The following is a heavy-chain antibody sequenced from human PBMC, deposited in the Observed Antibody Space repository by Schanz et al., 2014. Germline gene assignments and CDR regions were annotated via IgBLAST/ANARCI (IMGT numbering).Heavy chain of an antibody. CDR1: GYTFTSYY. V-gene: IGHV1-18*04. Sequence: QVQLVQSAPEVKKPGASVKVSCKASGYTFTSYYMHWVRQAPGQGLEWMGWISAYNGHTTYAQKVHGRVTMTTDTSTSTAYMELRSLISDDTAVYYCAKSLESCPGGRCSRGYFDYWGQGTLVAVSS. J-gene: IGHJ4*02. CDR3: AKSLESCPGGRCSRGYFDY. D-gene: IGHD2-8*02. CDR2: ISAYNGHT.